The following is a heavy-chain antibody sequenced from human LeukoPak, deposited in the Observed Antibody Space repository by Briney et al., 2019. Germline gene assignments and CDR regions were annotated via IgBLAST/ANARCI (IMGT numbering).Heavy chain of an antibody. D-gene: IGHD6-6*01. Sequence: PGRSLRLSCTASGFTFSSYDVSWVRQAPGKALGWVSSISEIISGTYYGDSVKGRFTISRDTSKNTLYLQMNSLRAEDTAIYYCARASSSSRPYYFDYWGQGTLVTVSS. CDR1: GFTFSSYD. V-gene: IGHV3-23*01. CDR2: ISEIISGT. J-gene: IGHJ4*02. CDR3: ARASSSSRPYYFDY.